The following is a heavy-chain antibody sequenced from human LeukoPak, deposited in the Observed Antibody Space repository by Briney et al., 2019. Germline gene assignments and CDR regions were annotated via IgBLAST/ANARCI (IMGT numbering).Heavy chain of an antibody. CDR2: LSYDGSNN. V-gene: IGHV3-30*04. CDR3: AKDGYCGSASCYGWFDP. J-gene: IGHJ5*02. Sequence: GGSLRLSCTASGFTFTSYAMHWVRQAPGKGLEWVAVLSYDGSNNYYADSVRGRFTVSRDISKNTLFLQMNSPRVEDTAVYYCAKDGYCGSASCYGWFDPWGQGTLVTVSS. D-gene: IGHD2-2*03. CDR1: GFTFTSYA.